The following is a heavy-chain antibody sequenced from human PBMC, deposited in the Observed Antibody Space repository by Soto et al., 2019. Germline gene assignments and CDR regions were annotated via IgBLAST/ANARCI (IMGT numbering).Heavy chain of an antibody. D-gene: IGHD6-19*01. CDR2: IIPIFGTA. V-gene: IGHV1-69*01. CDR1: GGTFSSYA. Sequence: QGQLVQSGAEVKKPGSSVKVSCKASGGTFSSYAISWVRQAPGQGLEWMGGIIPIFGTANYAQKFQGRVTITADESTSTAYMELSSLRSEDTAVYYCARDLRQWLPSQAFDFWGKRRMVTVSS. CDR3: ARDLRQWLPSQAFDF. J-gene: IGHJ3*01.